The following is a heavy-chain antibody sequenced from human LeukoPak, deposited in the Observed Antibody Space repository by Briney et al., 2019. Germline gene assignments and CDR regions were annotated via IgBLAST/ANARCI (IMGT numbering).Heavy chain of an antibody. CDR3: ARTYGDLYFDY. V-gene: IGHV3-21*01. D-gene: IGHD4-17*01. CDR1: GFTFSSYS. J-gene: IGHJ4*02. Sequence: PGGSLRLSCAASGFTFSSYSMNWVRQAPGKGLEWVSFISSSSGYIYYADSVKGRFTISRDNAKNSLYLQMNSLRAEDTAVFYCARTYGDLYFDYWGQGTLVTVSS. CDR2: ISSSSGYI.